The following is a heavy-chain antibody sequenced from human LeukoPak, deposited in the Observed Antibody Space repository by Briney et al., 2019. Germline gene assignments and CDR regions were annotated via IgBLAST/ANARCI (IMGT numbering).Heavy chain of an antibody. CDR3: ARTAGWSFGFDY. CDR1: GGSISSGGYY. V-gene: IGHV4-31*03. CDR2: IYNSGST. D-gene: IGHD1-26*01. Sequence: RPSETLSLTCTVSGGSISSGGYYWTRIRQYPGKGLEGIGYIYNSGSTYYNPSLQSRVTISGDTSKNQFSLKLSSVTAADTAVYYCARTAGWSFGFDYWGQGTLVTVSS. J-gene: IGHJ4*02.